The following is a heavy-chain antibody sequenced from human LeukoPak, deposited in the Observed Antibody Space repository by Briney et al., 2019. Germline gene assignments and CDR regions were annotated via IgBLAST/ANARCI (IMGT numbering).Heavy chain of an antibody. CDR1: GFTFSSYS. CDR2: ISSSSSYI. CDR3: ARHYGRGQLWLGF. D-gene: IGHD5-18*01. Sequence: GGSLRLSCAASGFTFSSYSMNGVRQAPGKGLEWVSSISSSSSYIYYADSVKGRFTISRDNAKNSLYLQMNTLRAEDTAVYYCARHYGRGQLWLGFWGQGTLVTVSS. J-gene: IGHJ4*02. V-gene: IGHV3-21*01.